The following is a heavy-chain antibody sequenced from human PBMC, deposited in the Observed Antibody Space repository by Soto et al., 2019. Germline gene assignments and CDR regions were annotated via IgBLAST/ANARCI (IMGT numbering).Heavy chain of an antibody. CDR1: GGSISSGDYY. V-gene: IGHV4-30-4*01. Sequence: QVQLQESGPGLVKPSQTLSLTCTVSGGSISSGDYYWSWIRQPPGKGLEWIGYIYYSGSTYYKPSLKSRVTISVDTSKNQFSLKLSSVTAADTAVYYCARADYYYGSGYYFDYWGQGTLVTVSS. J-gene: IGHJ4*02. CDR2: IYYSGST. D-gene: IGHD3-10*01. CDR3: ARADYYYGSGYYFDY.